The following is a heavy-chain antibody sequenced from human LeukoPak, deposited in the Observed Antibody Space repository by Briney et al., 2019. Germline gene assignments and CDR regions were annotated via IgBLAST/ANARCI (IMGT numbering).Heavy chain of an antibody. V-gene: IGHV3-30*18. J-gene: IGHJ4*02. CDR1: GFTFSSYG. CDR3: AKDHCTNGVCPLDY. CDR2: ISYDGSNK. Sequence: GGSLRLSCAASGFTFSSYGMHWVRQAPGKGPEWVAVISYDGSNKYYADSVKGRFTISRDNSKNTLYLQMNSLRAEDTAVYYCAKDHCTNGVCPLDYWGQGTLVTVSS. D-gene: IGHD2-8*01.